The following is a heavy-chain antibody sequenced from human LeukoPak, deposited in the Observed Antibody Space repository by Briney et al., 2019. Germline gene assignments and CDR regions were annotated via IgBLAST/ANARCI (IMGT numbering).Heavy chain of an antibody. CDR2: IIPIFGTA. J-gene: IGHJ4*02. Sequence: ASVKVSCKASGGTFSSYAISWVRQAPGQGLEWMGRIIPIFGTANYAQKFQGRVTITTDESTSTAYMELSSLRSEDTAVYYCARDLSSDFWSGLAPYFDYWGQGTLVTVSS. CDR1: GGTFSSYA. D-gene: IGHD3-3*01. V-gene: IGHV1-69*05. CDR3: ARDLSSDFWSGLAPYFDY.